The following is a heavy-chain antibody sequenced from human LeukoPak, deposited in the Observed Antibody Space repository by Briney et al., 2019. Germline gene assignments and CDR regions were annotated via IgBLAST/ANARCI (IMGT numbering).Heavy chain of an antibody. J-gene: IGHJ6*02. CDR3: VSTTRTSWDYYGMDV. V-gene: IGHV1-69*06. CDR1: GGTFSSYA. CDR2: IIPIFGTA. D-gene: IGHD2-2*01. Sequence: SVKVSCKASGGTFSSYAISWVRQAPGQGLEWMGGIIPIFGTANYAQKFQGRATMTEDTSTDTAYMELSSLRSEDTAVYYCVSTTRTSWDYYGMDVWGQGTTVTVSS.